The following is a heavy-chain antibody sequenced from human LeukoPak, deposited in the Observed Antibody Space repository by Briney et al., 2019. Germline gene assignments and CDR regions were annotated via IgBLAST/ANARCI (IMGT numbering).Heavy chain of an antibody. J-gene: IGHJ4*02. CDR3: ATYYLDTSARD. D-gene: IGHD3-22*01. CDR1: GHTFIAFY. CDR2: INPNTGGT. Sequence: GASVKVSCKASGHTFIAFYMFWVRQAPAQGLEWMGWINPNTGGTNYAPKFQGRVTMTRDTSISTGYMELSGLRSDDTAVYFCATYYLDTSARDWGQGTLVTVSS. V-gene: IGHV1-2*02.